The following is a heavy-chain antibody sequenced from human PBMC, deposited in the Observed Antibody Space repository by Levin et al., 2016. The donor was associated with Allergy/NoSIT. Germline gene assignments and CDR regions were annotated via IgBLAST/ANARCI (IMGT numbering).Heavy chain of an antibody. CDR1: GYIFSNYW. CDR3: AKPFFGDDVFDI. Sequence: GGSLRLSCKGSGYIFSNYWISWVRQMPGKGLEWMGRIDPSDSYTNYNPSFQGHVTISADKSITTAYLQWTSLKASDTAMYYCAKPFFGDDVFDIWGQGTMVTASS. J-gene: IGHJ3*02. D-gene: IGHD3-10*01. CDR2: IDPSDSYT. V-gene: IGHV5-10-1*01.